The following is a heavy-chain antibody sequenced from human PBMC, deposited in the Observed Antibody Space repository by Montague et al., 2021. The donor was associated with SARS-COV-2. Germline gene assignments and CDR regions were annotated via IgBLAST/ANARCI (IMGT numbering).Heavy chain of an antibody. V-gene: IGHV2-5*01. CDR1: GFSLISDGVG. CDR2: IFWNXDK. D-gene: IGHD7-27*01. CDR3: AHSPLFSSLGDFDS. Sequence: PALVKPTQTLTLTCTFSGFSLISDGVGVGWIRQPPGKALEWLALIFWNXDKRYNSSLKNRLTVTKDTSKNQVVLTMTNMDPLDTGTYYCAHSPLFSSLGDFDSWGQGTLVTVAS. J-gene: IGHJ4*02.